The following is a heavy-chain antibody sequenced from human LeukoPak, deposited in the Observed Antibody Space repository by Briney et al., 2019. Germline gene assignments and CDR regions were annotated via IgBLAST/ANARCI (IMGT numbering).Heavy chain of an antibody. V-gene: IGHV5-51*01. CDR3: VRHLISDGARWFDP. D-gene: IGHD3-10*01. CDR2: IYPGDSDT. Sequence: GESLKISCKGSGYSFTTYWIGWVRQMPGKGLGCLGVIYPGDSDTTYSPSFQGQVTISVDKSISTAYLQWSSLKASDTAMYYCVRHLISDGARWFDPWGQGTLVTVSS. J-gene: IGHJ5*02. CDR1: GYSFTTYW.